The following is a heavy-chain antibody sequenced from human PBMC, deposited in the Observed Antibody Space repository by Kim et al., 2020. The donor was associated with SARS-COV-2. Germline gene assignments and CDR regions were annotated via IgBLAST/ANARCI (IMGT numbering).Heavy chain of an antibody. CDR3: ASSGYYGSGSYLFDP. D-gene: IGHD3-10*01. CDR1: GGSITSYY. J-gene: IGHJ5*02. Sequence: SETLSLTCTVSGGSITSYYWSWIRQPPGKGLEWIGYIYYSGSTNYNPSLKSRVTISVDTSKNQFSLKLSSVTAADTAVYYCASSGYYGSGSYLFDPWGQGTLVTVSS. V-gene: IGHV4-59*13. CDR2: IYYSGST.